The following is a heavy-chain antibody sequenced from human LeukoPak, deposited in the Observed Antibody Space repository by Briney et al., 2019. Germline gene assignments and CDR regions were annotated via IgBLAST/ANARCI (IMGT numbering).Heavy chain of an antibody. CDR1: GGSISSYH. D-gene: IGHD1-7*01. J-gene: IGHJ4*02. CDR3: ARHVLLGNYPDYFDS. Sequence: SETLSLTCTVSGGSISSYHWGWIRQPPGKGLEWIGSIYYSGSTLYNPSLKSRVTISVDTSKNQFSLKLSSVTAADTTVYFCARHVLLGNYPDYFDSWGQGTLVTVSS. CDR2: IYYSGST. V-gene: IGHV4-39*01.